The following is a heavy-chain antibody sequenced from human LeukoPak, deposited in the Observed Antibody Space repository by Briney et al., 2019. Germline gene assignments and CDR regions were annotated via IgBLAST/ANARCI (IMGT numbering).Heavy chain of an antibody. CDR3: AKRFGGGSGSLKAFDI. CDR2: ISGSGGST. CDR1: GFTFSSYA. Sequence: PGGSLRLSCAASGFTFSSYAMSWVRQAPGKGLEWVSAISGSGGSTYYADSVKGRFTISRDNSKNTLYLQMNSLRAEDTAVYYCAKRFGGGSGSLKAFDIWGQGTMVTVSS. V-gene: IGHV3-23*01. J-gene: IGHJ3*02. D-gene: IGHD3-10*01.